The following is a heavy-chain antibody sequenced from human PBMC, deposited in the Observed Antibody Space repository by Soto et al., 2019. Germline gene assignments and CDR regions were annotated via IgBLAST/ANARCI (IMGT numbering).Heavy chain of an antibody. CDR1: GGSISNSANH. Sequence: QVQLQESGPGLVRPSQTLSLSCTVSGGSISNSANHWSWIRQHPGEGLEWIGYIYYSGGTYYGPSIKGRVTMSIDASKNQFSLKLSSVTAADTAVYYCAKGVRGVPNWFDPWGQGTLVTVSS. J-gene: IGHJ5*02. CDR3: AKGVRGVPNWFDP. CDR2: IYYSGGT. V-gene: IGHV4-31*03. D-gene: IGHD3-10*01.